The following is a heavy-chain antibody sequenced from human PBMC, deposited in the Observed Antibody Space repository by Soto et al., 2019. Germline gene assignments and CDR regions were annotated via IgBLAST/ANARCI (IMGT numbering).Heavy chain of an antibody. CDR1: GYSFTSYW. CDR2: IDPSDSYT. J-gene: IGHJ6*02. D-gene: IGHD2-15*01. Sequence: GESLKISCKGSGYSFTSYWITWVRQVPGKGLEWMGTIDPSDSYTNYSPSFQGHVTISTDTSIGAAYLQWSSLKASDTATYYYAGPYCGAGSCNLYGRDVGGQGTTVTVSS. V-gene: IGHV5-10-1*01. CDR3: AGPYCGAGSCNLYGRDV.